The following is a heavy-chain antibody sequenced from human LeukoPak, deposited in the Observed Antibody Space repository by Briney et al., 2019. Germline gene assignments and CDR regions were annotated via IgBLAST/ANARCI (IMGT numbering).Heavy chain of an antibody. CDR3: ARDSSSHCSSTSCYGTYYFDY. CDR1: GCTFSSYA. V-gene: IGHV1-69*13. Sequence: ASVKVSCKASGCTFSSYAISWVRQAPGQGLEWMGGIIPIFGTANYAQKFQGRVTITADESTSTAYMELSSLRSEDTAVYYCARDSSSHCSSTSCYGTYYFDYWGQGTLVTVSS. J-gene: IGHJ4*02. CDR2: IIPIFGTA. D-gene: IGHD2-2*01.